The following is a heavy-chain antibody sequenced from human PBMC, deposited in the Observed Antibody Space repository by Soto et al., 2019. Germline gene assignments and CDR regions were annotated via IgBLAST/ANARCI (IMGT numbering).Heavy chain of an antibody. D-gene: IGHD3-10*01. Sequence: PSETLSLTCAVSGGSFSGYYWSWIRQPPGKGLEWIGEINHSGSTNYSPSLKSRVTISVDTSKNQFSLKLTSVTAADTALYYCARARGRPSGPKYYYYYGLDVWGQGTTVTVSS. V-gene: IGHV4-34*01. CDR3: ARARGRPSGPKYYYYYGLDV. CDR1: GGSFSGYY. J-gene: IGHJ6*02. CDR2: INHSGST.